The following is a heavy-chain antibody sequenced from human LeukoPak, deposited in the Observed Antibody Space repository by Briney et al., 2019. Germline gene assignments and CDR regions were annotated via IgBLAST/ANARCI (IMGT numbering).Heavy chain of an antibody. D-gene: IGHD5-24*01. CDR1: GASISGYY. J-gene: IGHJ4*02. CDR2: IYYSGST. Sequence: SSETLSLTCTVSGASISGYYWSWIRQPPGKGLEWIGYIYYSGSTNYNPSLKSRLTISVDTSKNQFSLKLSSVTAADTAAYYCARGNGYNYYWGQGTLVTVSS. V-gene: IGHV4-59*01. CDR3: ARGNGYNYY.